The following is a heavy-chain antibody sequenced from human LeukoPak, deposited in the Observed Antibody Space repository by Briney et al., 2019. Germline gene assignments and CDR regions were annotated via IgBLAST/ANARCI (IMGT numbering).Heavy chain of an antibody. J-gene: IGHJ5*02. V-gene: IGHV4-4*09. CDR3: ARKAPKKGWFDP. Sequence: SETLSLSCTVSGGSNNSYYWSWTRQPPGKGLEWIGYTHPSGNTNYSPSLKSRVTISIDTSRNQFSLKLSSVTAADTAMYYCARKAPKKGWFDPWGQGTLVTVSS. CDR1: GGSNNSYY. CDR2: THPSGNT.